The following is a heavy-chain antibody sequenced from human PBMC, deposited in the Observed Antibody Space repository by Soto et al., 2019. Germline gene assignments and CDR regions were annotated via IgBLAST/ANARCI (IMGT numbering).Heavy chain of an antibody. Sequence: EVQLVESGGGLVKPGGSLRLSCVGSGFTFTDAWMNWVRQAPGKGMEWVGRIKTKSDGRATDYAAPVKGRFTISRDDAKNTLDLQMDSLKSEDTAVYYCSTNRQSGDYWGQGTAVTVSS. J-gene: IGHJ4*02. CDR1: GFTFTDAW. D-gene: IGHD1-26*01. CDR3: STNRQSGDY. V-gene: IGHV3-15*07. CDR2: IKTKSDGRAT.